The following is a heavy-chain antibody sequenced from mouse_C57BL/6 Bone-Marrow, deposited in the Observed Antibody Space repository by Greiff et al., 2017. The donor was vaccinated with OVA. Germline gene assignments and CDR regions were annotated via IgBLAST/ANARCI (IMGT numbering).Heavy chain of an antibody. CDR1: GYTFTDYY. D-gene: IGHD2-1*01. CDR3: ARGGGNYDWFAY. V-gene: IGHV1-19*01. Sequence: EVKLVESGPVLVKPGASVKMSCKASGYTFTDYYMNWVKQSHGKSLEWIGVINPYNGGTSYNQKFKGKATLTVDKSSSTAYMELNSLTSEDSAVYYCARGGGNYDWFAYWGQGTLVTVSA. J-gene: IGHJ3*01. CDR2: INPYNGGT.